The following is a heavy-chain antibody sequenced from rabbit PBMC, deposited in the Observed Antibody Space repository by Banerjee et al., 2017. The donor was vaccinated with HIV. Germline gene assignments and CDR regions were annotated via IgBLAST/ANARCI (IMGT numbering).Heavy chain of an antibody. V-gene: IGHV1S45*01. CDR1: GFSFSSTYY. D-gene: IGHD1-1*01. J-gene: IGHJ4*01. CDR2: IDAGDNGDT. Sequence: QEQLVESGGGLVQPEGSLTLTCTASGFSFSSTYYMCWVRQAPGKGLEWIACIDAGDNGDTYYASWAKGRFTISKTSSTTVTLQVTSLTAADTATYFCARGSGFDTHFNLWGPGTLVTVS. CDR3: ARGSGFDTHFNL.